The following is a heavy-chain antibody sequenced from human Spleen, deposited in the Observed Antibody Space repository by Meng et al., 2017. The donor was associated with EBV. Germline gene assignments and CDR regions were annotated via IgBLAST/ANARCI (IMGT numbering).Heavy chain of an antibody. CDR2: MYQSGST. Sequence: LQPHGSGPGLLKPSQTLSLTCAVSGGSITSSGYSRTWIRQPPGKGLEWIGYMYQSGSTYYSPSLKSRATISVDRSKNHLSLKLSSVTAADTAFYYCATIIVPATTMNYWGPGTLVTVSS. CDR3: ATIIVPATTMNY. V-gene: IGHV4-30-2*01. CDR1: GGSITSSGYS. D-gene: IGHD1-26*01. J-gene: IGHJ4*02.